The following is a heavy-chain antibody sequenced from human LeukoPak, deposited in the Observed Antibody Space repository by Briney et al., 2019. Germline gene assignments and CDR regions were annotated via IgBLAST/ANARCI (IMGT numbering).Heavy chain of an antibody. J-gene: IGHJ4*02. D-gene: IGHD6-6*01. CDR3: ATYSSSSGFEY. CDR1: GFTFSTYT. Sequence: GGSLRLSCAASGFTFSTYTMNWVRQAAGKGLEWVSCITGESDYIYYADSSKGRFTISRDNTKSSLYLQMNSLRAEDTAVYYCATYSSSSGFEYWGQGALATVSS. CDR2: ITGESDYI. V-gene: IGHV3-21*01.